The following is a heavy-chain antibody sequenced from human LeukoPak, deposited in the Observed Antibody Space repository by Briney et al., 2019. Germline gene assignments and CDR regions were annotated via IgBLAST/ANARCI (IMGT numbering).Heavy chain of an antibody. V-gene: IGHV1-69*01. CDR1: GGTFSSYA. J-gene: IGHJ6*04. Sequence: SVKVSCKASGGTFSSYAISWVRQAPGQGLEWMGGIIPIFGTANYAQKFQGRVTITADESTSTAYMELSSLRSEDTAVCYCARDGGLGDIVVVPAAMEGYYGMDVWGKGTTVTVSS. CDR3: ARDGGLGDIVVVPAAMEGYYGMDV. D-gene: IGHD2-2*01. CDR2: IIPIFGTA.